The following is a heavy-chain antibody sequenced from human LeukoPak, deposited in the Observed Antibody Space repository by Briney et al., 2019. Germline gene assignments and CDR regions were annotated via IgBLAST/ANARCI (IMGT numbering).Heavy chain of an antibody. CDR1: GFTFSSYA. D-gene: IGHD2-15*01. Sequence: GGSLRLSCAASGFTFSSYAMHWVRQAPGKGLEYVSGISSDGGSPFHVNSVKGRFTISRDNSKDTLYLQMGSLRAEDMAVYYCAREYCSGGRCQYYFDYWGQGTLITVSS. V-gene: IGHV3-64*01. J-gene: IGHJ4*02. CDR3: AREYCSGGRCQYYFDY. CDR2: ISSDGGSP.